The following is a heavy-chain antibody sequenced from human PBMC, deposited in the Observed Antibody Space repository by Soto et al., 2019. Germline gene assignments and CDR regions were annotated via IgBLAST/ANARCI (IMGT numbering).Heavy chain of an antibody. CDR3: TTGIYYDILTGHHDMEY. CDR1: VFNLIHPW. CDR2: IKSKTDGGTA. J-gene: IGHJ4*02. Sequence: VVSLRLSCSSSVFNLIHPWMTLFLQASVNWLQWVVLIKSKTDGGTADYAAPLKGRFTISRDDSKNTVYLQMNSLKTEDTAVYSCTTGIYYDILTGHHDMEYWGKGNMVNVSS. V-gene: IGHV3-15*01. D-gene: IGHD3-9*01.